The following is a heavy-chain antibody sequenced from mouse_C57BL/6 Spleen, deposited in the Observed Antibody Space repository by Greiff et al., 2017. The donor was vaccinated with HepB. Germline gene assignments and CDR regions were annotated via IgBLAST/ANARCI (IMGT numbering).Heavy chain of an antibody. CDR2: IWRGGST. D-gene: IGHD4-1*01. J-gene: IGHJ1*03. CDR1: GFSLTSYG. V-gene: IGHV2-5*01. Sequence: VKLQESGPGLVQPSQSLSITCTVSGFSLTSYGVHWVRQSPGKGLEWLGVIWRGGSTDYNAAFMSRLSITKDNSKSQVFFKMNSLQADDTAIYYCAKNAWDFYWYFDVWGTGTTVTVSS. CDR3: AKNAWDFYWYFDV.